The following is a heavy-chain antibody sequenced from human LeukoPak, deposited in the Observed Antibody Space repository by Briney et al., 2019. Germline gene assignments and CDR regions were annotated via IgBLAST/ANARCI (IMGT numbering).Heavy chain of an antibody. CDR1: GFTFSNYA. J-gene: IGHJ4*02. Sequence: GGSLRLSCAASGFTFSNYAMSWVRQAPGKGLEWVSALSGSGGSTYFADSVKGRFTISRDNSNNTLYLQMNSLRAEDTAVYYCAKDRGYCSGVNCYRFDYWGQGTLVTVSS. V-gene: IGHV3-23*01. CDR3: AKDRGYCSGVNCYRFDY. CDR2: LSGSGGST. D-gene: IGHD2-15*01.